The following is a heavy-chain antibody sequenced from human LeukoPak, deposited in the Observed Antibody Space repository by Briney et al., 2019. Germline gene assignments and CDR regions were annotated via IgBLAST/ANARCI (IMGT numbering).Heavy chain of an antibody. J-gene: IGHJ4*02. D-gene: IGHD6-13*01. CDR1: GWSFSGYY. CDR2: SNHSAST. V-gene: IGHV4-34*01. Sequence: PSETLSLTCAVYGWSFSGYYCSWIRDPPGNGLECSGESNHSASTNYNPSPKSRVTLSVDPSTSPLSLKVSSVPAADTAVSYCARAAHRIAAAVFWGEGTLVTVSS. CDR3: ARAAHRIAAAVF.